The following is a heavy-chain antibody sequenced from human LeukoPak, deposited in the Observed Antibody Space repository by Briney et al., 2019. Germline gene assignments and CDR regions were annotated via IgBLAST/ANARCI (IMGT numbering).Heavy chain of an antibody. CDR1: GYTFTGYY. CDR3: ARGMVRGVIIRNRVDNWFDP. Sequence: GASVKVSCKASGYTFTGYYMHWVRQAPGQGLEWMGWINPNSGGTNYAQKFQGRVTMTRDTSISTAYMELSRLRSDDTAVYYCARGMVRGVIIRNRVDNWFDPWGQGTLVTVSS. D-gene: IGHD3-10*01. J-gene: IGHJ5*02. V-gene: IGHV1-2*02. CDR2: INPNSGGT.